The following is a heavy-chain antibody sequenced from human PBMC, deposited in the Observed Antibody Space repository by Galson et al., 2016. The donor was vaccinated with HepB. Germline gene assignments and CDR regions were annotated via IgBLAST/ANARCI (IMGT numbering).Heavy chain of an antibody. J-gene: IGHJ4*02. CDR1: GFSFGSYG. Sequence: SLRLSCAASGFSFGSYGMSWVRQAPGKGLEWVSTISGSGNHTFYGDAVKGRFTISRDNSKNPLYLQMRTLRVKDSAVPYCAKGNTVPDYWGQGTLVTGSS. CDR3: AKGNTVPDY. CDR2: ISGSGNHT. D-gene: IGHD4-11*01. V-gene: IGHV3-23*01.